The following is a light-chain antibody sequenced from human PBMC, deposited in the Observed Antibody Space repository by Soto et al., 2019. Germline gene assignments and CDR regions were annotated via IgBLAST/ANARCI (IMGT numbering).Light chain of an antibody. CDR3: AAWDDSLYVLV. CDR2: RTN. J-gene: IGLJ3*02. CDR1: SSNIGSNT. Sequence: QPVLTQPPSASGTPGQRVTISCSGSSSNIGSNTVNWYQQLPGTAPKLLIYRTNERPSGVPDRFSGSKSGSSASLAISGLQSEDEADYYCAAWDDSLYVLVFGGGTKLTVL. V-gene: IGLV1-44*01.